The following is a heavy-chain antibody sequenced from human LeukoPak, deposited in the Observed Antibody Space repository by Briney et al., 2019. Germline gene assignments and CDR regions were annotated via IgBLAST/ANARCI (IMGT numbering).Heavy chain of an antibody. D-gene: IGHD4-17*01. J-gene: IGHJ3*02. CDR1: GGSISSGGYS. CDR2: IYHSGST. Sequence: SETLSLTCAVSGGSISSGGYSWSWIRQPPGKGLGWIGYIYHSGSTYYNPSLKSRVTISVDRSKNQFSLKLCSVTAADTAVYYCARHDYGDYVDAFDIWGQGTMVTVSS. CDR3: ARHDYGDYVDAFDI. V-gene: IGHV4-30-2*01.